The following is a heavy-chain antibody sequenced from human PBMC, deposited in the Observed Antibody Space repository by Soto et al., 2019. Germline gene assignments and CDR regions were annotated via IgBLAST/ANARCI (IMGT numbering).Heavy chain of an antibody. Sequence: GGSMKVSRKASGGTFSRYPMNRVRQTPGQGLEWMGGIIPIFGTANYAQKFQGRVTITADESTSTAYMELSSLRSEDTAVYYYARDFGYSSGWYVCWGQGTLVTVSS. D-gene: IGHD6-19*01. CDR3: ARDFGYSSGWYVC. CDR1: GGTFSRYP. CDR2: IIPIFGTA. J-gene: IGHJ4*02. V-gene: IGHV1-69*01.